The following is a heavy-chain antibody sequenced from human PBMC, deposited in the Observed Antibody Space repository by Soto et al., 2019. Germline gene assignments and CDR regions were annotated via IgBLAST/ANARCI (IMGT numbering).Heavy chain of an antibody. V-gene: IGHV4-59*01. J-gene: IGHJ6*02. CDR1: GGSLSGYY. CDR3: ARVPSAVAAPSLDV. Sequence: QAQLQESGPRLARPSETLSLTCTVSGGSLSGYYWTWIRQPPGRGLEWIGYIHYTGTTNYNPSLGSRVSILVLPSKNQLSLTLDSVTAADTAVYFCARVPSAVAAPSLDVWGRGTTVTVSS. CDR2: IHYTGTT. D-gene: IGHD6-13*01.